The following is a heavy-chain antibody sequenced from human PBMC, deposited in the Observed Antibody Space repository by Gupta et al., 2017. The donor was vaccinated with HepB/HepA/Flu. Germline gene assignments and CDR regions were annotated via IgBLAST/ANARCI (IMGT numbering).Heavy chain of an antibody. V-gene: IGHV4-39*01. CDR3: ARHPNYYDSSGYYPTFTFDY. D-gene: IGHD3-22*01. Sequence: QLQLQESGPGLVKPSETLSLTCTVSGGSISSSSYYWGWIRQPPGKGLEWIGSIYYSGSTYYNPSLKSRVTISVDTSKNQFSLKLSSVTAADTAVYYCARHPNYYDSSGYYPTFTFDYWGQGTLVTVSS. J-gene: IGHJ4*02. CDR2: IYYSGST. CDR1: GGSISSSSYY.